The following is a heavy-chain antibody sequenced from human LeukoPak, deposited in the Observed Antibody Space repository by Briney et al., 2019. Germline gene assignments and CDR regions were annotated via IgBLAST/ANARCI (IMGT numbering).Heavy chain of an antibody. J-gene: IGHJ4*02. CDR3: ARDLSSGGGYFDY. V-gene: IGHV3-30*01. D-gene: IGHD3-10*01. CDR2: ISYDSIHK. CDR1: GFTFSSYP. Sequence: GGSLRLSCVASGFTFSSYPMHWVRQAPGKGLEWVAVISYDSIHKYYGDSVKGRFTISRDNSNNTLYLQMNSLRTEDTAVYYCARDLSSGGGYFDYWGQGTLVTVSS.